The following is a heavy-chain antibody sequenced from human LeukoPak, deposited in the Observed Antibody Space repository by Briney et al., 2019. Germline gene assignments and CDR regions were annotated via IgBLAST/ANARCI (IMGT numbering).Heavy chain of an antibody. Sequence: ASVKVSCKASGYTFTGYYMHWVRQAPGQGLEWMGWINPNSSGTNYAQKFQGRVTMTRDTSISTAYMELSRLRSDDTAVYYCARDMGIVGAWYYFDYWGQGTLVTVSS. D-gene: IGHD1-26*01. V-gene: IGHV1-2*02. CDR1: GYTFTGYY. CDR2: INPNSSGT. CDR3: ARDMGIVGAWYYFDY. J-gene: IGHJ4*02.